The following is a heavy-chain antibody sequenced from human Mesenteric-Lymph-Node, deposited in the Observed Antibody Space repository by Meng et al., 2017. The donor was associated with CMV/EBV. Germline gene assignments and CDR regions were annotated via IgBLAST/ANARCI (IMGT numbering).Heavy chain of an antibody. V-gene: IGHV1-69*04. Sequence: SNYGVSRVRQAAEQGSEWKGRDIHLLSMKNDTEKLQGRITITTDKTTSTADMELGGLKSEDTAVYYCARQYCTGASGYAGWFDPWGQGTLVTVSS. CDR3: ARQYCTGASGYAGWFDP. CDR2: DIHLLSMK. CDR1: SNYG. J-gene: IGHJ5*02. D-gene: IGHD2-2*01.